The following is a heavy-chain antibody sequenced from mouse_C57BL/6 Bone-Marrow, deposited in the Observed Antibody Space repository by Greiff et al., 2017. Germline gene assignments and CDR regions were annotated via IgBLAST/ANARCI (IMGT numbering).Heavy chain of an antibody. CDR3: ARDNYYGSSWFAY. J-gene: IGHJ3*01. D-gene: IGHD1-1*01. CDR1: GYSFTDYN. Sequence: QLQQSGPELVKPGASVKISCKASGYSFTDYNMNWVKQSNGKSLEWIGVINPNYGTTSYNQKFNGKATLTVDQSSSTAYMQLNILTSEDSAVYDCARDNYYGSSWFAYWGQGTLVTVSA. CDR2: INPNYGTT. V-gene: IGHV1-39*01.